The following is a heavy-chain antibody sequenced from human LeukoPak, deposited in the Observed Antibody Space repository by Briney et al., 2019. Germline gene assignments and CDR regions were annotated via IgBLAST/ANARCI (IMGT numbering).Heavy chain of an antibody. CDR1: GFTFGTYS. V-gene: IGHV3-48*01. D-gene: IGHD3-22*01. CDR3: ARERYYDSSTGLDY. CDR2: ISSSSSNI. Sequence: GGSLRLSCAASGFTFGTYSMNWVRQAPGKGLEWVSYISSSSSNIYYADSVKGRFTISRDNAKNSLCLQMNSLRAEDTAVYYCARERYYDSSTGLDYWGQGTLVTVSS. J-gene: IGHJ4*02.